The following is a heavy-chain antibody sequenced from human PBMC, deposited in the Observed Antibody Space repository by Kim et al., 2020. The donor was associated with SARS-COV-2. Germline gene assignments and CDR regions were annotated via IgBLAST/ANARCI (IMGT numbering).Heavy chain of an antibody. CDR3: ARRNYGSGSYYTFPFDP. Sequence: SETLSLTCTVSGGSISSSSYYWGWIRQPPGKGLEWIGSIYYSGSTYYNPSLKSRVTISVDTSKNQFSLKLSSVTAADTAVYYCARRNYGSGSYYTFPFDPWGQGTLVTVSS. CDR2: IYYSGST. CDR1: GGSISSSSYY. D-gene: IGHD3-10*01. V-gene: IGHV4-39*01. J-gene: IGHJ5*02.